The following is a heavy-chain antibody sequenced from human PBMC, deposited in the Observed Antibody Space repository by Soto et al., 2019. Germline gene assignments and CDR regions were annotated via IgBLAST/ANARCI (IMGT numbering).Heavy chain of an antibody. J-gene: IGHJ6*02. CDR2: ISYDGSNK. CDR3: AKDTRDIVVVPAAMMYYYGMDV. Sequence: QVQLVESGGGVVQPGRSLRLSCAASGFTFTSYGMHWVRQAPGKGLEWVAVISYDGSNKYYADSVKGRFTISRDNSKNTLYLQMNILRAEDTAVYYCAKDTRDIVVVPAAMMYYYGMDVWGQGTTVTVSS. V-gene: IGHV3-30*18. CDR1: GFTFTSYG. D-gene: IGHD2-2*01.